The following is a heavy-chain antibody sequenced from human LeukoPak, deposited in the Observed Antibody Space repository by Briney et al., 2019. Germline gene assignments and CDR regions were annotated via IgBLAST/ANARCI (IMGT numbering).Heavy chain of an antibody. CDR1: GGSFSGYY. Sequence: SETLSLTCAVYGGSFSGYYWGWIRQPPGKGLEWIAFISRTGTTNYNPSLKSRVTISVDTSKNQFSLKVTSVTASDTALYFCVGGPLRTAPSYWGQGTLVTVSS. J-gene: IGHJ4*02. V-gene: IGHV4-34*11. CDR2: ISRTGTT. CDR3: VGGPLRTAPSY. D-gene: IGHD2-15*01.